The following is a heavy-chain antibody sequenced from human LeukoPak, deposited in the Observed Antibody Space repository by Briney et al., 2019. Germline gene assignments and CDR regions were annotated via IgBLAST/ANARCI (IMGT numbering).Heavy chain of an antibody. CDR1: GGSIGGASY. J-gene: IGHJ4*01. CDR2: IYYSGST. CDR3: TRQRGYDSSGTGSFDS. D-gene: IGHD3-22*01. Sequence: SQTLFLTCTVSGGSIGGASYWTWVRQPPGKDLEWIGYIYYSGSTHCNPSLQSRLTLSVDTSENQFSLRLTSVTAADTAVYYCTRQRGYDSSGTGSFDSWGRGILVTVSS. V-gene: IGHV4-31*03.